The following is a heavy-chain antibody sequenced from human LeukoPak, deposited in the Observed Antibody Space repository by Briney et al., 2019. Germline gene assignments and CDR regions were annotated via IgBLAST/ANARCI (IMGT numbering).Heavy chain of an antibody. CDR2: MYNSGST. J-gene: IGHJ4*02. Sequence: SETLSLTCTVSGGSISGSYWSWTRQPPGKGLEWIAYMYNSGSTNYNPSLKSRVTISIDTSKNQLSLKLSSLTAADTAIYYCARGIESYGDYGYWGQGILVTVSS. V-gene: IGHV4-59*01. D-gene: IGHD4-17*01. CDR1: GGSISGSY. CDR3: ARGIESYGDYGY.